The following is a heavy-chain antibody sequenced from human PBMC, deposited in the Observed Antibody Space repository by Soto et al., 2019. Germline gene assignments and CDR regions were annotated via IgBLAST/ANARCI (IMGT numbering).Heavy chain of an antibody. J-gene: IGHJ4*02. D-gene: IGHD3-10*01. Sequence: EVQLVESGGGLVQPGGSLRLSCAASGFTFSSYWMHWVRQAPGKGLVWVSRINSDGSSTSYADSVKGRFTISRDNXKNTLYLQMNSLRAEDTAVYYCARQKLWFGELYDYWGQGTLVTVSS. CDR1: GFTFSSYW. V-gene: IGHV3-74*01. CDR3: ARQKLWFGELYDY. CDR2: INSDGSST.